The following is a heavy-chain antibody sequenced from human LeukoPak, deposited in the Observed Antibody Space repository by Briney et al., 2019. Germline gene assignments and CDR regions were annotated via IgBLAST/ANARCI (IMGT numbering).Heavy chain of an antibody. CDR3: ARTGRAVAVFDY. Sequence: ASVKVSCRASGYTFTDYFMNWVRQAPGQGLEWMGWINPNSGGTNYAQKFQGRVTMTRDTSISTAYMELSRLRSDDTAVYYCARTGRAVAVFDYWGQGTLVTVSS. D-gene: IGHD6-19*01. J-gene: IGHJ4*02. V-gene: IGHV1-2*02. CDR2: INPNSGGT. CDR1: GYTFTDYF.